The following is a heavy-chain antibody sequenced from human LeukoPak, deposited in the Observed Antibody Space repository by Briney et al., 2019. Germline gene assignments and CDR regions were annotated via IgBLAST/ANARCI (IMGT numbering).Heavy chain of an antibody. V-gene: IGHV4-39*01. D-gene: IGHD2-2*02. CDR2: IYYSGST. CDR3: ARGAEDIVVVPAAIGPLNYYYYYMDV. J-gene: IGHJ6*03. Sequence: PSETLSLTCTVSGGSISSSSYYWGWIRQPPGKGLEWIGSIYYSGSTYYNPCLKSRVTISVDTSKNQFSLKLSSVTAADTAVYYCARGAEDIVVVPAAIGPLNYYYYYMDVWGKGTTVTVSS. CDR1: GGSISSSSYY.